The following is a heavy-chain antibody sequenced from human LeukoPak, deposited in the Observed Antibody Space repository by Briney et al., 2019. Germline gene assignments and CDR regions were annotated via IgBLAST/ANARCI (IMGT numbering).Heavy chain of an antibody. CDR3: ASGIPYDSSGYYTLKLDY. J-gene: IGHJ4*02. D-gene: IGHD3-22*01. V-gene: IGHV1-46*01. CDR1: GYTFTSYY. CDR2: INPSGGST. Sequence: ASVKVSCKASGYTFTSYYIQWVRQAPGQGLEWMGMINPSGGSTTYAQKFQGRVTMTRDTSTSTVYMALSGLRSEDTAVYYCASGIPYDSSGYYTLKLDYWGQGTLVTVSS.